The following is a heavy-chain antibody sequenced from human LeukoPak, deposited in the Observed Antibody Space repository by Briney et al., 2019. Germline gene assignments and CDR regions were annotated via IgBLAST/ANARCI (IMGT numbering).Heavy chain of an antibody. CDR1: GFTFSSYS. CDR3: AKGAEYYYDSSGYYY. D-gene: IGHD3-22*01. CDR2: ISGSGGST. V-gene: IGHV3-23*01. Sequence: GGSLRLSCAASGFTFSSYSMNWVRQAPGKGLEWVSAISGSGGSTYYADSVKGRFTISRDNSKNTLYLQMNSLRAEDTAVYYCAKGAEYYYDSSGYYYWGQGTLVTVSS. J-gene: IGHJ4*02.